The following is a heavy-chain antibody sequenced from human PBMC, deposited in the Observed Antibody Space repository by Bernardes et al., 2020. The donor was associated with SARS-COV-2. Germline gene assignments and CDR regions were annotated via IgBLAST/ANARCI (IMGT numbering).Heavy chain of an antibody. V-gene: IGHV3-23*01. J-gene: IGHJ6*02. CDR1: GFTFSSQA. Sequence: VGSLILSCAASGFTFSSQAMSWVRQAPGKGLEWVSAISGTGVVIYYADFVKGRFTISRDNSKNALYLQMDSLRAEDTAVYYCARDPDDYGYYYYGMDVWGQGTTVTVSS. CDR3: ARDPDDYGYYYYGMDV. D-gene: IGHD3-16*01. CDR2: ISGTGVVI.